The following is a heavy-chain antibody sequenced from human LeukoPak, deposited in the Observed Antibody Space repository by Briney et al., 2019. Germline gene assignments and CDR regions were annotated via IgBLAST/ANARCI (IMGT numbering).Heavy chain of an antibody. J-gene: IGHJ6*03. CDR3: ARGSDIARDYYYYYMDV. D-gene: IGHD2-21*02. Sequence: ASVKVSCKASGYTFTSYGISWVRQAPGQGLEWMGWISAYNGNTNYAQKLQGRVTMTTDTSTSTAYMELRSLRSDDTAVYYCARGSDIARDYYYYYMDVWGQGTLVTVSS. CDR2: ISAYNGNT. CDR1: GYTFTSYG. V-gene: IGHV1-18*01.